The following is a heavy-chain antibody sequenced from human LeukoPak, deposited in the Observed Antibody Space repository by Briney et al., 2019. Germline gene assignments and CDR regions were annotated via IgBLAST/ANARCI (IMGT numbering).Heavy chain of an antibody. CDR1: GFTFSCCA. V-gene: IGHV3-30-3*02. CDR2: ISSDENTK. J-gene: IGHJ4*02. Sequence: GGSLRLSCAASGFTFSCCAIHWVRQAPGRGLEWAAVISSDENTKLYADSVKGRFTVYRDNSKKTVWLQMNSLRAEDTAVYYCAKKGGSSGRYDYLDYWGQGTLVTVSS. D-gene: IGHD6-19*01. CDR3: AKKGGSSGRYDYLDY.